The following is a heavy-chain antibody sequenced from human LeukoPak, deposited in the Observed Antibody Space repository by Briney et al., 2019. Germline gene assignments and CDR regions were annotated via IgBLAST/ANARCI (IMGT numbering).Heavy chain of an antibody. CDR3: ARPNYDYYYYGMDV. D-gene: IGHD1-7*01. CDR2: IIPIFGTA. Sequence: SVKVSCKASGGTFSSYAIGWVRQAPGQGREWMGGIIPIFGTANYAQKFQGRVTITADESTSTAYMELSSLRSEDTAVYYCARPNYDYYYYGMDVWGQGTTVTVSS. J-gene: IGHJ6*02. CDR1: GGTFSSYA. V-gene: IGHV1-69*13.